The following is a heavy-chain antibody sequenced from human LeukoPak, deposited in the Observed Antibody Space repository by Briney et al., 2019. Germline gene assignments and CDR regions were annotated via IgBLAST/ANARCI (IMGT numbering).Heavy chain of an antibody. CDR3: ARKEIYMYYFDY. CDR2: IYYSGST. D-gene: IGHD5-24*01. CDR1: GGSISSYY. J-gene: IGHJ4*02. Sequence: SETLSLTCTVSGGSISSYYWSWIRQPPGKGLEWIGYIYYSGSTNHNPSLKSRVTISVDTSKNQFSLKLSSVTAADTAVYYCARKEIYMYYFDYWGQGTLVTVSS. V-gene: IGHV4-59*01.